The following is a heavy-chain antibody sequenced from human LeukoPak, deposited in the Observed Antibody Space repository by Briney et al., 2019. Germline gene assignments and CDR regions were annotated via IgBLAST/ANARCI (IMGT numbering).Heavy chain of an antibody. V-gene: IGHV3-33*08. CDR3: ARGPTSGSYPRWFDP. D-gene: IGHD1-26*01. CDR1: GFTFSSYW. J-gene: IGHJ5*02. CDR2: IWYDGSNK. Sequence: PGGSLRLSCAASGFTFSSYWMHWVRQAPGKGLEWVAVIWYDGSNKYYADSVKGRFTISRDNSKNTLYLQMNSLRAEDTAVYYCARGPTSGSYPRWFDPWGQGTLVTVSS.